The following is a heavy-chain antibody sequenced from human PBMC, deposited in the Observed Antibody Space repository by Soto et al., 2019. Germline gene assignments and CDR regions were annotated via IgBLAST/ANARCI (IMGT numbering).Heavy chain of an antibody. J-gene: IGHJ4*02. CDR3: SSAIVGATHFDH. CDR1: GCTFTSYA. V-gene: IGHV1-69*01. D-gene: IGHD1-26*01. CDR2: IIPILGTA. Sequence: SRKVSCKASGCTFTSYAISWVRQAPGQGLEWMGGIIPILGTANYAQKFQVRVTINADESTITAYMELTSLRSEDTAVYYCSSAIVGATHFDHWGQGTLVTVSS.